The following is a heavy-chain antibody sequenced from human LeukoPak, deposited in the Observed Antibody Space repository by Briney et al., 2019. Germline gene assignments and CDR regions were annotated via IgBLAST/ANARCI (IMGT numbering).Heavy chain of an antibody. CDR2: IIPIFGTA. V-gene: IGHV1-69*05. D-gene: IGHD3-3*01. Sequence: SVKVSCKASRGTFSSYAISWVRQAPGQGLEWMGRIIPIFGTANYAQKFQGRVTITTDESTSTAYMELSSLRSEDTAVYYCARGPPDFWSGYYTFDYWGQGTLVTVSA. CDR1: RGTFSSYA. CDR3: ARGPPDFWSGYYTFDY. J-gene: IGHJ4*02.